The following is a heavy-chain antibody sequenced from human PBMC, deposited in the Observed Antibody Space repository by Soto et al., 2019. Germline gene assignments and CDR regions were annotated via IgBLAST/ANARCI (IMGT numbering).Heavy chain of an antibody. Sequence: GGSLSLSCTTSGFTFNTYCMHWVRQAPGKGLEWVAIIWYDGSNKYYADSVKGRFTISRDNSRNTLYLQMNSLRAEDTALYYCARADCTGAYCYSWPFNYGVDVWGQGTTVTSP. CDR1: GFTFNTYC. J-gene: IGHJ6*02. CDR3: ARADCTGAYCYSWPFNYGVDV. D-gene: IGHD2-15*01. CDR2: IWYDGSNK. V-gene: IGHV3-33*08.